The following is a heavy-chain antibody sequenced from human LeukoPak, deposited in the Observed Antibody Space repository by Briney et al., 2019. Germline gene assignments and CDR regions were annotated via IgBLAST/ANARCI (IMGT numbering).Heavy chain of an antibody. V-gene: IGHV3-30*02. Sequence: GGSLRLSCAASGFTFSSYGMHWVRQAPGKGLEWVAFIRYDGSNKYYADSVKGRFTISRDNSKNTLYLQMNSLRAEDTAVYYCVPLNWNPPGDFDRWGQGTLVTVSS. CDR1: GFTFSSYG. CDR3: VPLNWNPPGDFDR. J-gene: IGHJ4*02. D-gene: IGHD1-20*01. CDR2: IRYDGSNK.